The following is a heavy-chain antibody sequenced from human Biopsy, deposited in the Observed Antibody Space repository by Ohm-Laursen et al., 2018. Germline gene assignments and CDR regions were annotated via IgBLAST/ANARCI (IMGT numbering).Heavy chain of an antibody. V-gene: IGHV4-39*01. CDR3: ARDYDTSGYYYVS. Sequence: SDTLSLTCTVSGGSISNNNYYWGWIRQPPGKGLEWIGSIFYRGSTHYKPSLKSRVNMSVDTSKNQFSLKLNSVTAADTAVHYCARDYDTSGYYYVSWGQGTLVTVSS. CDR1: GGSISNNNYY. D-gene: IGHD3-22*01. J-gene: IGHJ5*02. CDR2: IFYRGST.